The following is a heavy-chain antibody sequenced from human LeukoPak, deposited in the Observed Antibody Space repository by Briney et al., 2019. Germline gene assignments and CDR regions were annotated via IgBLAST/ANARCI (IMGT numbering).Heavy chain of an antibody. D-gene: IGHD2-8*02. CDR2: IYYSGST. V-gene: IGHV4-38-2*02. CDR3: ARDPSVVYDAFDI. Sequence: SETLSLTCTVSGYSISSGYYWGWIRQPPGKGLEWIGSIYYSGSTYYNPSLKSRVTISVDTSKNQFSLKLSSVTAADTAVYYCARDPSVVYDAFDIWGQGTMVTVSS. J-gene: IGHJ3*02. CDR1: GYSISSGYY.